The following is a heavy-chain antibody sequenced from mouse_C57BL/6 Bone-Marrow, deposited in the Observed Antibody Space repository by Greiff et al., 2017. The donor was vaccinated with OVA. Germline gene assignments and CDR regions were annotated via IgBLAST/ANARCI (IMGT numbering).Heavy chain of an antibody. CDR1: GFTFSSYA. CDR2: ISSGGDYI. Sequence: EVKVVESGEGLVKPGGSLKLSCAASGFTFSSYAMSWVRQTPEKRLEWVAYISSGGDYIYYADTVKGRFTISRDNARNTLYLQMSSLKSEDTAMYYCTRELLGFAYWGQGTLVTVSA. V-gene: IGHV5-9-1*02. CDR3: TRELLGFAY. J-gene: IGHJ3*01. D-gene: IGHD2-1*01.